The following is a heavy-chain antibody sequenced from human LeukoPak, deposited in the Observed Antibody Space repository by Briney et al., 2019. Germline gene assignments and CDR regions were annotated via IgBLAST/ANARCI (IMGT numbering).Heavy chain of an antibody. CDR2: VSGSGSST. CDR3: ATGQGYCSSTSCYNWFDP. CDR1: GFTFSNYA. J-gene: IGHJ5*02. D-gene: IGHD2-2*01. V-gene: IGHV3-23*01. Sequence: GGSLRLSCAASGFTFSNYAMSWVRQAPGKGLEWVSAVSGSGSSTYYADSVKGRFTISRDNSKNTLYLQMNSLRAEDTAVYYCATGQGYCSSTSCYNWFDPWGRGTLVTVSS.